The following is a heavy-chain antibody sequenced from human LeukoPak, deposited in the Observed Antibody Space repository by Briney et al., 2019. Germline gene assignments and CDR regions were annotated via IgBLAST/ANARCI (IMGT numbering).Heavy chain of an antibody. D-gene: IGHD3-10*01. CDR2: MNPNSGNT. Sequence: GASVKVSCKASGYTFTSCDINWVRQATGQGLEWMGWMNPNSGNTGYAQKFQGRVTMTRNTSISTAYMELSSLRSEDTAVYYCARGAFTMVRGVIIPRFGYWGQGTLVTVSS. CDR1: GYTFTSCD. CDR3: ARGAFTMVRGVIIPRFGY. J-gene: IGHJ4*02. V-gene: IGHV1-8*01.